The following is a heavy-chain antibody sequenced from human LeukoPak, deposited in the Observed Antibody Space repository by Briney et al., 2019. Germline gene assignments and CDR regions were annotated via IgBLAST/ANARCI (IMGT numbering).Heavy chain of an antibody. CDR3: AATPKTVTRLDSHIP. CDR1: GFTFSSSA. CDR2: IVVGSGDT. Sequence: GTSVKVSCKASGFTFSSSAMQWVRQAPGQRLEWMGWIVVGSGDTNYAQKFQERVTITRDMSTSTTYMELSSLRPEDTAVYYCAATPKTVTRLDSHIPGGQGTLVTGSP. D-gene: IGHD4-17*01. J-gene: IGHJ4*02. V-gene: IGHV1-58*02.